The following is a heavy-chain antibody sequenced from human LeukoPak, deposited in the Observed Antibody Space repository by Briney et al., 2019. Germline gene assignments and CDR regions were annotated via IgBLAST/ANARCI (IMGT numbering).Heavy chain of an antibody. CDR3: ARNSMVRGVIYYYMDV. CDR2: ISSSSSYI. J-gene: IGHJ6*03. Sequence: GGSLRLSCAASGFTFSGYSMNWVRQAPGKGLEWVSTISSSSSYIYHADSVKGRLTISRDNAKNPLYLQMNSLRAEDTAVYYCARNSMVRGVIYYYMDVWGKGTTVTVSS. V-gene: IGHV3-21*01. CDR1: GFTFSGYS. D-gene: IGHD3-10*01.